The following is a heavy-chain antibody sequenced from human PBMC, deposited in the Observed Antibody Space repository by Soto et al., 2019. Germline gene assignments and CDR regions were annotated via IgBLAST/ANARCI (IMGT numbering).Heavy chain of an antibody. CDR1: GFTFSSYW. CDR2: IKSDGSST. V-gene: IGHV3-74*01. J-gene: IGHJ3*02. D-gene: IGHD1-26*01. CDR3: ATRSSLRPFDI. Sequence: EVQLVESGEGLVQPGGSLRLSCAASGFTFSSYWMHWIRQAPGKGLVWVSRIKSDGSSTTYADSVKGRFTISRDNAKNTLYLQMNSLRAEDTAVYYCATRSSLRPFDIWGQGTMVTVSS.